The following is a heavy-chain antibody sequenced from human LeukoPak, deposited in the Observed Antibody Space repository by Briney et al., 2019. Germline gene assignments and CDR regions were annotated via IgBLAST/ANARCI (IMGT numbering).Heavy chain of an antibody. CDR1: GFTFSSYG. D-gene: IGHD3-9*01. J-gene: IGHJ3*02. V-gene: IGHV3-30*02. CDR2: IRYDGSNK. CDR3: AKGRWGLTINNFDI. Sequence: PGGSLRLSCAASGFTFSSYGMHWVRQAPGKGLEWVAFIRYDGSNKYYADSVKGRFTISRDNSKNTLYLQMNSLRGEDTAVYYCAKGRWGLTINNFDIWGQGTMVTVSS.